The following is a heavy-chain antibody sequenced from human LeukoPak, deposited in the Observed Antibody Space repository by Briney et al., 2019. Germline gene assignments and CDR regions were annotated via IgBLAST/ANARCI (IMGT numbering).Heavy chain of an antibody. CDR1: GYTFTEYY. D-gene: IGHD4-17*01. Sequence: GASVKVSYKASGYTFTEYYLNWMRQAPGQGLEWMGWISPYSGATHYAQIFQGRVTMTRDTSISTAYMEVSSLRSDDSAAYFCARSLTTATWDYWGQGTLVTVSS. J-gene: IGHJ4*02. CDR3: ARSLTTATWDY. V-gene: IGHV1-2*02. CDR2: ISPYSGAT.